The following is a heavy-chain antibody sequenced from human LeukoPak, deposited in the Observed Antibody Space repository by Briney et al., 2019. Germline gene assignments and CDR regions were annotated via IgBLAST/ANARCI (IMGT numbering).Heavy chain of an antibody. CDR3: TRVIVGDFWSGRPTDY. Sequence: GGSLRLSCTASGFTLGDNAMSWFRQAPGKGLEWVGFTRSKAYGGTTEYAASVKGRFTISRDDSKSIAYLQMNSLKTEDTAVYYCTRVIVGDFWSGRPTDYWGQGTLVTVSS. V-gene: IGHV3-49*03. D-gene: IGHD3-3*01. CDR1: GFTLGDNA. CDR2: TRSKAYGGTT. J-gene: IGHJ4*02.